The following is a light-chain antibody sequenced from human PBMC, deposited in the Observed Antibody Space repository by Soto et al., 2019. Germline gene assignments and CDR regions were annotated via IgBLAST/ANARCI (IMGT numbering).Light chain of an antibody. CDR2: DVS. Sequence: QSVLTQPASVSGSPGQSITISCTGTSSDVGGYNYVSWYQQHPGKAPKLMIYDVSNRPSGVSNRFSGSKSGNTASLTISGLQAEYEADYYCSSYTTSITYVFGTGTKVTDL. CDR3: SSYTTSITYV. CDR1: SSDVGGYNY. J-gene: IGLJ1*01. V-gene: IGLV2-14*01.